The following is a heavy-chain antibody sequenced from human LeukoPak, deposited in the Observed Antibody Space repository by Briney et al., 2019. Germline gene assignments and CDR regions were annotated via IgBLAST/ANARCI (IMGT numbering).Heavy chain of an antibody. J-gene: IGHJ2*01. CDR2: ISSSSSYI. CDR1: GFTFSSYS. Sequence: GGSLRLSCAASGFTFSSYSVNWVRQAPGKGLEWVSSISSSSSYIYYADSVKGRFTISIDNAKNSLYLQMNSLRAEDTAVYYCARDLWGSNLYFDLWGRGTLVTVAS. D-gene: IGHD3-16*01. CDR3: ARDLWGSNLYFDL. V-gene: IGHV3-21*01.